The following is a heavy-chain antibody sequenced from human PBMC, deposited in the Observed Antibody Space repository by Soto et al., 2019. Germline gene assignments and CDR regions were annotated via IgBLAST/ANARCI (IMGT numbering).Heavy chain of an antibody. CDR2: IYFSGST. CDR1: GGSIGSISYY. D-gene: IGHD2-2*01. J-gene: IGHJ4*02. Sequence: SETLSLTCTVSGGSIGSISYYWGWIRQPPGKGLEWIGSIYFSGSTYYKRTLKSRVAISVETSKNQSSLKLSSVTAADTAVYHCAREIFPGTTSRARDYWGQGTLVTVS. V-gene: IGHV4-39*02. CDR3: AREIFPGTTSRARDY.